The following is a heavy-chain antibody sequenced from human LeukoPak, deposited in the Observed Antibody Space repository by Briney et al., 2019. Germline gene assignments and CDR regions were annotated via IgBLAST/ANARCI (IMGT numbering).Heavy chain of an antibody. D-gene: IGHD2-15*01. CDR2: INHSGST. CDR3: ARGRGDIVVVVAATPIVGNFDY. Sequence: SETLSLTCAVYGGSFSGYYWSWIRQPPGKGLEWNGEINHSGSTNYNPSLKSRVTISVDTSKNQFFLKLSSVTAADTAVYYCARGRGDIVVVVAATPIVGNFDYWGQGTLVTVSS. J-gene: IGHJ4*02. CDR1: GGSFSGYY. V-gene: IGHV4-34*01.